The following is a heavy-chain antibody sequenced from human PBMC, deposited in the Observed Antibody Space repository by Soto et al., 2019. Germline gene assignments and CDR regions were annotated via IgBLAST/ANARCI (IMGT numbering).Heavy chain of an antibody. CDR1: GYTFTSYY. CDR3: ACAWRVVVPAARDSSFDY. V-gene: IGHV1-46*01. CDR2: INPSGGST. J-gene: IGHJ4*01. D-gene: IGHD2-2*01. Sequence: ASVKVSCKASGYTFTSYYMHWVRQAPGQGLEWMGIINPSGGSTSYAQKFQGRVTMTRDTSTSTVYMELSSLRSEDTAVYYCACAWRVVVPAARDSSFDYWGQGTLVTVSS.